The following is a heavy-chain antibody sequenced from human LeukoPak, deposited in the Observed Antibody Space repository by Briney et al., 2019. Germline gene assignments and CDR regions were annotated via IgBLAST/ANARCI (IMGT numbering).Heavy chain of an antibody. Sequence: GASVKVSCKASGYTFTSYGISWVRQAPGQGLEWMGWISAYNGNTNYAQKLQGRVTMTTDTSTSTAYMELRSLRSDDTAVCYCARTMDCSGGSCYSLGYWGQGTLVTVSS. CDR2: ISAYNGNT. CDR3: ARTMDCSGGSCYSLGY. V-gene: IGHV1-18*01. D-gene: IGHD2-15*01. CDR1: GYTFTSYG. J-gene: IGHJ4*02.